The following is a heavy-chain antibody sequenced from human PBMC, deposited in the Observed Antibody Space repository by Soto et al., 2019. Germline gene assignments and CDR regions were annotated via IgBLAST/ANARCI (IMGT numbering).Heavy chain of an antibody. CDR1: GGTFSSYA. J-gene: IGHJ6*02. CDR2: IIPIFGTA. V-gene: IGHV1-69*13. Sequence: ASVKVSCKASGGTFSSYAISWVRQAPGQGLEWMGGIIPIFGTANYAQKFQGRVTITADESTSTAYMELSSLRSEDTAVYYCARRLLYYYYYGMDVWGQGTTVTVSS. D-gene: IGHD2-15*01. CDR3: ARRLLYYYYYGMDV.